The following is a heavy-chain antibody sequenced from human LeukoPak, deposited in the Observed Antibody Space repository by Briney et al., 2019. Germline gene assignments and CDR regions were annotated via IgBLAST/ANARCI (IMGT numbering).Heavy chain of an antibody. V-gene: IGHV1-2*02. CDR1: GYTFTAYS. J-gene: IGHJ3*02. D-gene: IGHD3-10*01. CDR2: INPNSGGT. CDR3: ARDLDYYGSGSFFNI. Sequence: ASVKVSCKASGYTFTAYSMHWVRQAPGQGLEGMGWINPNSGGTNYAQKFQGRVTMTRDTSITTAYMELSGLRSDDTAVYYFARDLDYYGSGSFFNIWGQGTMVTVSS.